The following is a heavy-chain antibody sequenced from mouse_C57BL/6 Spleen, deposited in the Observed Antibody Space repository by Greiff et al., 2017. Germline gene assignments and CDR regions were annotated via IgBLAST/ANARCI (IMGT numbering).Heavy chain of an antibody. CDR1: GYTFTSYW. CDR2: IDPSDSYT. V-gene: IGHV1-50*01. CDR3: ARYYYGSSLYYAMDY. J-gene: IGHJ4*01. Sequence: QVQLKQPGAELVKPGASVKLSCKASGYTFTSYWMQWVKQRPGQGLEWIGEIDPSDSYTNYNQKFKGKATLTVDTSSSTAYMQLSSLTSEDSAVYYCARYYYGSSLYYAMDYWGQGTSVTVSS. D-gene: IGHD1-1*01.